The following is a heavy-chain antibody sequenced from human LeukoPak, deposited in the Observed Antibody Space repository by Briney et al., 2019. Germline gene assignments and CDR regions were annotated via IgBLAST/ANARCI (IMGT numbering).Heavy chain of an antibody. Sequence: ASVKVSCKASGYTFTSYYMHWVRQAPGQGLEWMGIINPSGGSTSYAQKFQGRVTMTRDTSASTAYMELSSLRSEDTAVYYCARDLGYCTGGTCYPNWFDPWGQGTLVTVSS. D-gene: IGHD2-15*01. CDR2: INPSGGST. CDR3: ARDLGYCTGGTCYPNWFDP. J-gene: IGHJ5*02. CDR1: GYTFTSYY. V-gene: IGHV1-46*01.